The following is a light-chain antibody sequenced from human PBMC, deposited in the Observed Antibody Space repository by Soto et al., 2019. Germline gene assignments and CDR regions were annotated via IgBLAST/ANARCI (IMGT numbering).Light chain of an antibody. V-gene: IGLV8-61*01. Sequence: QTVVTQEPSFSVSPGGTVTLTCGLSSGSVSTTYYPSWYQQTPGQAPRTLIYSTSTRSSGVPDRFTGSILGKKAALTITGAQADDESDYYCVLYMGSGISVFGGGTKLTVL. J-gene: IGLJ3*02. CDR3: VLYMGSGISV. CDR2: STS. CDR1: SGSVSTTYY.